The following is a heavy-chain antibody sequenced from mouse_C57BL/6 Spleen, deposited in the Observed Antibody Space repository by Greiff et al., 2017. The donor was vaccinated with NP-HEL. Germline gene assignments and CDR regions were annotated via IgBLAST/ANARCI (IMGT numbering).Heavy chain of an antibody. CDR3: ARSRDVYFDY. Sequence: EVQLQQSGPVLVKPGASVKMSCKASGYTFTDYYMNWVKQSHGKSLEWIGVINPYNGGTSYNQKFKGKATLTVDKSSSTAYMELNSLTSEDSAVYYCARSRDVYFDYWGQGTTLTVSS. J-gene: IGHJ2*01. V-gene: IGHV1-19*01. D-gene: IGHD3-3*01. CDR1: GYTFTDYY. CDR2: INPYNGGT.